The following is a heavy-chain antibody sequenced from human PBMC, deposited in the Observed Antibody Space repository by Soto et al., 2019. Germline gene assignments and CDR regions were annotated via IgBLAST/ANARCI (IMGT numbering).Heavy chain of an antibody. J-gene: IGHJ4*02. CDR3: ARDRSIAGTHDY. CDR2: ITSSSRTI. Sequence: EVQLVESGGGLVQPGGSLRLSCTASGFIFSSYNMNWVRQAPGKGLEWVSYITSSSRTIYYADSVKGRFTISRDNAKNSLYLQMNSLRDEDTGVYYCARDRSIAGTHDYWGQGTLVTVSS. CDR1: GFIFSSYN. V-gene: IGHV3-48*02. D-gene: IGHD6-6*01.